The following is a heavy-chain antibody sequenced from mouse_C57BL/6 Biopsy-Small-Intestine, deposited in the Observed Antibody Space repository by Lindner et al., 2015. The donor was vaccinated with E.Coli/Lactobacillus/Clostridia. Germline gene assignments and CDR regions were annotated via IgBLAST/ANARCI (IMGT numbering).Heavy chain of an antibody. J-gene: IGHJ3*01. V-gene: IGHV1-26*01. CDR1: GYSFTAYN. CDR3: ARTYRYDGFGY. CDR2: IFPDNGGT. D-gene: IGHD2-14*01. Sequence: VQLQESGAELVKPGASVKISCKASGYSFTAYNMNWVKQSHGKSLEWIGYIFPDNGGTGYNQKFKSKATLTVDKSSSTAYMELHSLTSEDSAVYYCARTYRYDGFGYWGQGTLVTVSA.